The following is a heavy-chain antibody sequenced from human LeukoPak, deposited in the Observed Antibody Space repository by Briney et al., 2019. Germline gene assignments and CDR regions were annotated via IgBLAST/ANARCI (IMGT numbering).Heavy chain of an antibody. Sequence: GSLRLSCAASGFIVSSNYMSWGSHAPGKGMEWVSVMYSGGTTYYADSVKGRFTISRDGSGNTLYLQMNSLRAEDTAVYFCAREIPLAGTFYFDNWGQGTLVTVSS. D-gene: IGHD6-19*01. J-gene: IGHJ4*02. CDR3: AREIPLAGTFYFDN. CDR2: MYSGGTT. CDR1: GFIVSSNY. V-gene: IGHV3-53*01.